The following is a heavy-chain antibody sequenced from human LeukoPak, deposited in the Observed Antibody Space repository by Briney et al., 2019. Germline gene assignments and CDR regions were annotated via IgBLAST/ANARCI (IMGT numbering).Heavy chain of an antibody. V-gene: IGHV1-69*05. CDR3: ASSRIRGVSFYFDS. D-gene: IGHD3-10*01. CDR2: IIPIFGTA. Sequence: ASVKVSCKASGGTFKTYGLSWVRQAPGQGLEWIGEIIPIFGTANYAQKFRGRLTITTDESTSTAYMEVSSMRSEDTAVYYCASSRIRGVSFYFDSWGQGTLVTVSS. J-gene: IGHJ4*02. CDR1: GGTFKTYG.